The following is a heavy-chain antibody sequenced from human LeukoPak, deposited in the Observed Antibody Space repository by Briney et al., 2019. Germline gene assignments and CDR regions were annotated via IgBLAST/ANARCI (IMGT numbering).Heavy chain of an antibody. CDR1: GGSISNTNW. Sequence: SETLSLTCGVSGGSISNTNWWTWVRQPPGKGLEWIGEVDLLGRTNYNPSLKSRVAISVDKSKNHISLWMTSVTAADTAVYYCAREGGPYRPLDYSGQGTLVTVSS. V-gene: IGHV4-4*02. J-gene: IGHJ4*02. CDR3: AREGGPYRPLDY. CDR2: VDLLGRT.